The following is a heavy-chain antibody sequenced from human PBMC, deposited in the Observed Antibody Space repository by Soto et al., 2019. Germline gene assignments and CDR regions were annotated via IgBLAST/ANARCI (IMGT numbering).Heavy chain of an antibody. CDR1: GFTFSSYW. J-gene: IGHJ6*02. CDR3: ASDLSGRADV. CDR2: MNEDGGTT. D-gene: IGHD3-10*01. Sequence: LTLSCAASGFTFSSYWSHWVRQAPGKVLVWVSRMNEDGGTTDYADSVKGRFTISRDNAKNTLYLQMNSLRVEDTAVYYCASDLSGRADVWGQGTTVTVSS. V-gene: IGHV3-74*01.